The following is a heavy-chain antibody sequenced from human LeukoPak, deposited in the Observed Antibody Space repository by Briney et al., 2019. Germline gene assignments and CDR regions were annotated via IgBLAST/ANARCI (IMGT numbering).Heavy chain of an antibody. V-gene: IGHV4-31*03. J-gene: IGHJ4*02. Sequence: SETLSLTCTVSGGSISSGGYYWSWIRQHPGKGLKWIGYIYYSGSTYYNPSLKSRVTISVDTSKNQFSLKLSSVTAADTAVYYCAREERIAAAGPFLFDYWGQGTLVTVSS. CDR1: GGSISSGGYY. CDR3: AREERIAAAGPFLFDY. CDR2: IYYSGST. D-gene: IGHD6-13*01.